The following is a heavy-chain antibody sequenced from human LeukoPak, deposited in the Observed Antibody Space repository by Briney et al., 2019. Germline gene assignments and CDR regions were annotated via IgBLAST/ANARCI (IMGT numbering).Heavy chain of an antibody. V-gene: IGHV3-74*01. Sequence: GGSLRLSCAASGFTFSSYWMHWVRQAPGKGLVWVSRINSDGSSTSYADSVKGRFTISRDSAKNTLYLQMNSLRAEDTAVYYCARPTGLYGDFDYWGQGTLVTVSS. CDR2: INSDGSST. J-gene: IGHJ4*02. D-gene: IGHD4-17*01. CDR3: ARPTGLYGDFDY. CDR1: GFTFSSYW.